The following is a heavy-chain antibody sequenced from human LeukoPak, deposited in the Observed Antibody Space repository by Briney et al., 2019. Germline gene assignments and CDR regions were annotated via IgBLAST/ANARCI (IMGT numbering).Heavy chain of an antibody. J-gene: IGHJ3*02. CDR2: ISSSSSYI. Sequence: GGSLRLSCAASGFTFSSYSMNWVRQAPGKGLEWVSSISSSSSYIYYADSVKGRFTISRDNSKNTLYLQMNSLRAEDTALYYCARGSIRGAFDIWGQGTMVTVSS. V-gene: IGHV3-21*04. CDR3: ARGSIRGAFDI. CDR1: GFTFSSYS. D-gene: IGHD3-3*02.